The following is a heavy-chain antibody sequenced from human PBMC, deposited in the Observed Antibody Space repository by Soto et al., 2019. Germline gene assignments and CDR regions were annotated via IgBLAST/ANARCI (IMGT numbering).Heavy chain of an antibody. CDR3: VKDMGQAAVGIRYPYGLDV. CDR1: GFTVSSFG. J-gene: IGHJ6*02. D-gene: IGHD6-13*01. CDR2: LSSNGIGT. Sequence: GGSLRLSCSGSGFTVSSFGMHWVRQAPGKGLEHVSTLSSNGIGTYYADSVKGRFTFSRDTSKNKLHLQMSSLRTEDTAVYYCVKDMGQAAVGIRYPYGLDVWGLGTTVTVSS. V-gene: IGHV3-64D*06.